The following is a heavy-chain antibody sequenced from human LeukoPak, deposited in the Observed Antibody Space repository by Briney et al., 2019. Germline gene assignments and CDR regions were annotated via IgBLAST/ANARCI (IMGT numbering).Heavy chain of an antibody. D-gene: IGHD3-22*01. J-gene: IGHJ4*02. CDR1: GYTFTGYY. V-gene: IGHV1-2*02. CDR3: ARGPMIVVVTPLDY. CDR2: INPNSGGT. Sequence: ASVKVSCKASGYTFTGYYMHWVRQAPGQGLEWMGWINPNSGGTNYAQKFQGRVTMTRDTSISTAYMKLSRLRSDDTAVYYCARGPMIVVVTPLDYWGQGTLVTVSS.